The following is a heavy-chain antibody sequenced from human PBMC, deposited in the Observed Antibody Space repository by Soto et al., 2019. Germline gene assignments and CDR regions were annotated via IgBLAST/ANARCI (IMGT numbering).Heavy chain of an antibody. D-gene: IGHD4-17*01. Sequence: QITLKESGPTLVKPTQTLTLTCTFSGFSLSTSGVGVGWIRQPPGKALEWLALIYWDDDKRYSPSLKSRLTITKDTSKNQVVLTMTNMDPVDTATYYCAHSLTTVVTPLGPNYFDYWGQGTLVTVSS. CDR1: GFSLSTSGVG. J-gene: IGHJ4*02. CDR3: AHSLTTVVTPLGPNYFDY. CDR2: IYWDDDK. V-gene: IGHV2-5*02.